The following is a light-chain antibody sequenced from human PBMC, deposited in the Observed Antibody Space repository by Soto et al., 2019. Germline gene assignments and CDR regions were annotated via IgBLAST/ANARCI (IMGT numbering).Light chain of an antibody. J-gene: IGLJ3*02. Sequence: QSVLTQPRSVSGSPGQSVTISCTGTSSDVGTYNYVSWYQQHPAKAPKLLIYDVTQRPSGVPDRFSGSKSGNTASLTISGLQAEDEADYYCCSYAGSYTWLFGGGTQLTVL. CDR1: SSDVGTYNY. CDR2: DVT. CDR3: CSYAGSYTWL. V-gene: IGLV2-11*01.